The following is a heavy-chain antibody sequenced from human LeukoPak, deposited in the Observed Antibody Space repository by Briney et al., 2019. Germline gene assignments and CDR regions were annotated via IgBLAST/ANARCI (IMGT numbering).Heavy chain of an antibody. J-gene: IGHJ4*02. V-gene: IGHV3-7*01. D-gene: IGHD3-9*01. CDR2: IKQEGSEK. Sequence: GGSLRLSCAASGFTFSSYWMSWVRQAPGKGLEWVANIKQEGSEKYYVDSVKGRFTISRDNAKNSLYLQMNSLRAEDTAVYYCAGSILTGYPNFDYWGQGTLVTVSS. CDR3: AGSILTGYPNFDY. CDR1: GFTFSSYW.